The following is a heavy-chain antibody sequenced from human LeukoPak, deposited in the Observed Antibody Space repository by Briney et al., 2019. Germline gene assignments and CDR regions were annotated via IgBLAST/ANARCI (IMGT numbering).Heavy chain of an antibody. CDR2: ISSSSSYI. D-gene: IGHD3-22*01. CDR1: GLTFSTYA. CDR3: ARELYDSSGSDAFDI. Sequence: GGSLRLSCAASGLTFSTYAMSWVRQAPGKGLEWVSSISSSSSYIYYADSVKGRFTISRDNAKNSLYLQMNSLRAEDTAVYYCARELYDSSGSDAFDIWGQGTMVTVSS. V-gene: IGHV3-21*01. J-gene: IGHJ3*02.